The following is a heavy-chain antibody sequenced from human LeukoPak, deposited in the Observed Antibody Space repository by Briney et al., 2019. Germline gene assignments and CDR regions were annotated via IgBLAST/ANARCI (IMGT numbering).Heavy chain of an antibody. D-gene: IGHD3-16*01. V-gene: IGHV4-34*01. J-gene: IGHJ4*02. CDR2: INHSGST. CDR1: GGSFSGYY. Sequence: SETLSLTCAVYGGSFSGYYWSWIRQPPGKRLEWIGEINHSGSTNYNPSLKSRVTISVDTSKNQFSLKLSSVTAADTAVYYCARERGSRPRRFDYWGQGTLATVSS. CDR3: ARERGSRPRRFDY.